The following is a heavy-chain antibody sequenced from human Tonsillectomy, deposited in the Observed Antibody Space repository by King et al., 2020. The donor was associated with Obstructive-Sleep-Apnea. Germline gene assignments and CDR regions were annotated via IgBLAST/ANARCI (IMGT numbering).Heavy chain of an antibody. CDR2: ISGSGVST. D-gene: IGHD3-9*01. Sequence: VQLVESGGGLVQPGGSLRLSCAASGFTFSSYAMSWVRQAPGKGLEWVSAISGSGVSTYYADSVKGRFTISRDNSKHTLYLQMNSLRAEDTAVYYCAKDDVFDWLFGHFDYWGQGTLVTVSS. CDR3: AKDDVFDWLFGHFDY. CDR1: GFTFSSYA. J-gene: IGHJ4*02. V-gene: IGHV3-23*04.